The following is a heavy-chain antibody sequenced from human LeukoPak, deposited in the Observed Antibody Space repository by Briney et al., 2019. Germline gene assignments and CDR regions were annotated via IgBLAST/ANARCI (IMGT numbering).Heavy chain of an antibody. CDR2: ISSNGGST. CDR1: GFTFSSYA. V-gene: IGHV3-64*01. D-gene: IGHD5/OR15-5a*01. CDR3: ARVPSRSYYYYYMDV. J-gene: IGHJ6*03. Sequence: GGSLRLSCAAPGFTFSSYAMHWVRQAPGKGLEYVSAISSNGGSTYYANSVKGRFTISRDNSKNTLYLQMNSLRAEDTAVYYCARVPSRSYYYYYMDVWGKGTTVTISS.